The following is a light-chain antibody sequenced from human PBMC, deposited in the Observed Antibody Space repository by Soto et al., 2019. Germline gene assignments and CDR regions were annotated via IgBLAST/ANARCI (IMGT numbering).Light chain of an antibody. CDR2: GAS. V-gene: IGKV3-15*01. CDR3: QQYNNWPPMA. Sequence: EIVMTQSPATLSVSPGERATLSCRASQSVSSNLAWYQQKPGQAPRLLIYGASTRATGIPARFSGSGSGTEFTLTISSLHSEDFAVYYCQQYNNWPPMAFGQGTKVAIK. J-gene: IGKJ1*01. CDR1: QSVSSN.